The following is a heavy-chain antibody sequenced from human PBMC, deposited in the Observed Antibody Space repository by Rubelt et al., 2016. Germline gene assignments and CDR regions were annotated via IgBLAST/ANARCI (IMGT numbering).Heavy chain of an antibody. J-gene: IGHJ6*02. CDR3: ARVRVTGDYYYYGMDV. CDR2: ISWDGGST. V-gene: IGHV3-43D*03. D-gene: IGHD1-14*01. Sequence: PGGSLRLSCAASGFTFDDYAMHWVRQAPGKGLEWVSLISWDGGSTYYADSVKGRFTISRDNSKNSLYLQMNSLRAEDTALYYCARVRVTGDYYYYGMDVWGQGTTVTVSS. CDR1: GFTFDDYA.